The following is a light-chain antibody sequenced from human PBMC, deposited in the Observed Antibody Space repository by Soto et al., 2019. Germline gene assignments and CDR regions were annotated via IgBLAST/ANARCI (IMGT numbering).Light chain of an antibody. V-gene: IGKV3-15*01. CDR3: LQYHNLWA. Sequence: IVMTQSPATLSVSPGERATLSCRASQNIYSNVAWYQQRPGQAPRLLIYRASPRAPGIPARFSGSGSGTEFTLTISSLQSEDFTVYSCLQYHNLWAFGQGTKVEIK. CDR2: RAS. CDR1: QNIYSN. J-gene: IGKJ1*01.